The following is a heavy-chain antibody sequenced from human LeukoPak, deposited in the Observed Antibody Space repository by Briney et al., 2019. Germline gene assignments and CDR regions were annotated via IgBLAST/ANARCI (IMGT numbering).Heavy chain of an antibody. CDR1: GGSISSSSYY. J-gene: IGHJ4*02. Sequence: PSETLSLTCTVSGGSISSSSYYWGWIRQPPWKGLEWIGEINHSGSTNYNPSLKSRVTISVDTSKNQFSLKLSSVTAADTAVYYCARQYRYYFDYWGQGTLVTVSS. V-gene: IGHV4-39*01. CDR2: INHSGST. D-gene: IGHD1-14*01. CDR3: ARQYRYYFDY.